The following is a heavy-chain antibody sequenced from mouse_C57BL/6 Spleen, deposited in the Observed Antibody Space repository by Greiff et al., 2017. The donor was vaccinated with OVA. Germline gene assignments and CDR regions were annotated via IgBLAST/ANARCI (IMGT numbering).Heavy chain of an antibody. CDR3: ARHYGNYVGYDMDY. CDR1: GYTFTSYG. Sequence: VQLQQSGAELARPGASVKLSCKASGYTFTSYGISWVKQRTGQGLEWIGEIYPRSGNTYYNEKFKGKATLTADKSSSTAYMELRSLTSEDSAVYFCARHYGNYVGYDMDYWGQGTSVTVSS. CDR2: IYPRSGNT. D-gene: IGHD2-1*01. J-gene: IGHJ4*01. V-gene: IGHV1-81*01.